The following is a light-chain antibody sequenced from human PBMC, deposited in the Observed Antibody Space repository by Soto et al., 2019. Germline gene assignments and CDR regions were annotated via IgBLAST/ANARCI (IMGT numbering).Light chain of an antibody. V-gene: IGKV3-20*01. CDR2: DAS. Sequence: ELVLTQSPGTLSLTPGERATRXXRASQSISSNYLAWYQHKPGQAPRLXXYDASSKATGTPDRFSGSGSGTDFTLTISRLEPEDFAVYYCQYYGSSHSNTFGQGTRLEIK. J-gene: IGKJ5*01. CDR1: QSISSNY. CDR3: QYYGSSHSNT.